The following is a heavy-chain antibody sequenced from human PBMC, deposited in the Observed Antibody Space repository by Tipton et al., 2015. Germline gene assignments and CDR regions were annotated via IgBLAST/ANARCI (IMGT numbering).Heavy chain of an antibody. CDR2: ISYDGSKK. CDR1: GFTFSYFA. Sequence: SLRLSCAASGFTFSYFAMNWVRQAPGEGLEGVAVISYDGSKKYYADSVRGRFTISRDNSKNTLYLQMNSLRAEDTAVYYCAKGQVGAGGGDMDVWGQGTTVTVSS. CDR3: AKGQVGAGGGDMDV. D-gene: IGHD1-26*01. V-gene: IGHV3-30*18. J-gene: IGHJ6*02.